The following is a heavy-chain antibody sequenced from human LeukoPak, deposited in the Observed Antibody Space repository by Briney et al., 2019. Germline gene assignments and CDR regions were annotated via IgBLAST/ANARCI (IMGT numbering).Heavy chain of an antibody. Sequence: PGGSLRLSCAASGFTFSSYAMSWVRQAPGKGLEWVSAISGSGSSTYYAEPVEGRFNILRENSKNTLYLQMNSLRAEDTAVYYCAKDENSATRLWFGELLLLDPWGQGTLVTVSS. CDR1: GFTFSSYA. D-gene: IGHD3-10*01. J-gene: IGHJ5*02. CDR2: ISGSGSST. V-gene: IGHV3-23*01. CDR3: AKDENSATRLWFGELLLLDP.